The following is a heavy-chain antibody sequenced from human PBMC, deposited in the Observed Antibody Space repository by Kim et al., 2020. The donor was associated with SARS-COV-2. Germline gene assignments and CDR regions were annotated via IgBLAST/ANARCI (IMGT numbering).Heavy chain of an antibody. Sequence: SETLSLTCTVSGGSISSYYCSWIWQPPGKGLEWIGYSYYSGSTNYNPSLKSRVTISVDTSKNQFSLKLSSVTAADTDVYYCARVLTESGWYISWGQGTLVTVSS. D-gene: IGHD6-19*01. CDR3: ARVLTESGWYIS. CDR1: GGSISSYY. CDR2: SYYSGST. V-gene: IGHV4-59*13. J-gene: IGHJ4*02.